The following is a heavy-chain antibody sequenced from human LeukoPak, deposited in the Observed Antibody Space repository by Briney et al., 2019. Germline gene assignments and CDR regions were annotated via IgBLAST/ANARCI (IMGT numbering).Heavy chain of an antibody. CDR2: ISNSGNTR. Sequence: PGGPLRLSCAASGFTFSSYEMMWVPQAPGKGLVWFSYISNSGNTRYYEYSVNSSFNISIDNANNTLYLKMNSLSAEDTAVYYCARDMYYYDSSGYYYGGYAFDIWGQGTMVTVSS. CDR3: ARDMYYYDSSGYYYGGYAFDI. CDR1: GFTFSSYE. V-gene: IGHV3-48*03. J-gene: IGHJ3*02. D-gene: IGHD3-22*01.